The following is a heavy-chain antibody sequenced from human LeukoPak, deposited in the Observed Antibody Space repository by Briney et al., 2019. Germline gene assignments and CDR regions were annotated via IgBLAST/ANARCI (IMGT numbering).Heavy chain of an antibody. CDR1: GFTFSSYG. CDR2: IWYDGSNK. V-gene: IGHV3-33*01. D-gene: IGHD6-6*01. CDR3: ARDKLSSSSPLDY. J-gene: IGHJ4*02. Sequence: PGGSLRLSCAASGFTFSSYGMHWVRQAPGKGLECVAVIWYDGSNKYYADSVKGRFTISRDNSKNTLYLQMNSLRAEDTAVYYCARDKLSSSSPLDYWGQGTLVTVSS.